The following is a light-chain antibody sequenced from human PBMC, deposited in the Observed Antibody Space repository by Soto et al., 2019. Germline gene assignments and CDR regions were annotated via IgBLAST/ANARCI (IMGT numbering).Light chain of an antibody. CDR3: QQYSSYWT. CDR1: QSISSW. J-gene: IGKJ1*01. CDR2: KAS. V-gene: IGKV1-5*03. Sequence: DIQMTQSPSILSASVGDRVTITCRASQSISSWLAWYQQKPGKAPNLLIHKASHLESGVPSRFSGSGSGTEFTLTISSLQPGDFATYYCQQYSSYWTFAQGTKVDI.